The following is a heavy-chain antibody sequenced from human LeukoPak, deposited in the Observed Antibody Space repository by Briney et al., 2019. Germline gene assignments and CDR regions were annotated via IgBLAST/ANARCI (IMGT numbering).Heavy chain of an antibody. D-gene: IGHD2-2*01. Sequence: ASVKVSCKASGYTFTSYGISWVRQAPGQGLEWVGWISAYNGNTNYAQKLQGRVTMTTDTSTSTAYMELRSPRSDDTAVYYCARDSAPLLPAANDYWGQGTLVTVSS. CDR2: ISAYNGNT. V-gene: IGHV1-18*01. CDR3: ARDSAPLLPAANDY. J-gene: IGHJ4*02. CDR1: GYTFTSYG.